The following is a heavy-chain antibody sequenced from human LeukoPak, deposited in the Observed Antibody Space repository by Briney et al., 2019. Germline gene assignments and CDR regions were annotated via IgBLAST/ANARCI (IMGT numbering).Heavy chain of an antibody. CDR1: GGSISSSSYY. CDR3: ARLSRGRWVYHFDY. D-gene: IGHD3-10*01. CDR2: IYYSGST. V-gene: IGHV4-39*01. J-gene: IGHJ4*02. Sequence: SETLSLTCTVSGGSISSSSYYWGWIRQPPGKGLEWIGSIYYSGSTYYNPSLKSRVTISVDTSKNQFSLKLSSVTAADTAVYYCARLSRGRWVYHFDYWGQGTLVTVSS.